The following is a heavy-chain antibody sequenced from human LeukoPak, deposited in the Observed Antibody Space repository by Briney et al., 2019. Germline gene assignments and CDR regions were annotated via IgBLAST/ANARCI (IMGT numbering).Heavy chain of an antibody. CDR3: AKDLVAGTPFDS. J-gene: IGHJ4*01. D-gene: IGHD6-19*01. CDR2: ISGSGGST. V-gene: IGHV3-23*01. CDR1: GFTVSSYG. Sequence: PGGTLRLSCVASGFTVSSYGMTWVRQAPGKGLEWVSAISGSGGSTYYADSVKGRFTISRDNSKNTLHLQMNSLRAEDTAVYYCAKDLVAGTPFDSWGQGTLVTVSS.